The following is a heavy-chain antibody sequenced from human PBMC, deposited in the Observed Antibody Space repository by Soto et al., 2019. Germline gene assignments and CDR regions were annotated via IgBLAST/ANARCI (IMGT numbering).Heavy chain of an antibody. CDR2: IIPIFGTA. CDR3: GRDKTYYYDISGYYPQYYFDY. J-gene: IGHJ4*02. V-gene: IGHV1-69*13. Sequence: SVKVSCKASGGTFSSYAISWVRQAPGQGLEWMRGIIPIFGTANYAQKFQGRVTITADESTSTAYMELSSLRSEDTAVYYCGRDKTYYYDISGYYPQYYFDYWGQGTLVTVSS. D-gene: IGHD3-22*01. CDR1: GGTFSSYA.